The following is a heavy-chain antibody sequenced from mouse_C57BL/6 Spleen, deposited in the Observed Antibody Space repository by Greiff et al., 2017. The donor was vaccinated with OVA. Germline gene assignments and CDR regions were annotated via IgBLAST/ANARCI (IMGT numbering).Heavy chain of an antibody. J-gene: IGHJ4*01. CDR3: ARGDYGRYYAMDY. CDR2: INPNNGGT. CDR1: GYTFTDYN. D-gene: IGHD1-1*01. Sequence: VLMQQSGPELVKPGASVKMSCKASGYTFTDYNMHWVKQSHGKSLEWIGYINPNNGGTSYNQKFKGKATLTVNKSSSTAYMELRSLTSEDSAVYYCARGDYGRYYAMDYWGQGTSVTVSS. V-gene: IGHV1-22*01.